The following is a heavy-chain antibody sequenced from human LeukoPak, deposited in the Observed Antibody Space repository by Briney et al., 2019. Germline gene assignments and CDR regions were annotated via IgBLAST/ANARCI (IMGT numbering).Heavy chain of an antibody. CDR3: AKPARLGDYGA. CDR1: GFTFSSYA. Sequence: PGGSLRLSCAASGFTFSSYAMTWVRQTPGKGLEWVSSVSGSGGTYYADSVKGRFTISRDNSKNTLNPQMNSLRVEDTAVYYCAKPARLGDYGAWGQGTTVTVSS. D-gene: IGHD4-17*01. CDR2: VSGSGGT. J-gene: IGHJ6*02. V-gene: IGHV3-23*01.